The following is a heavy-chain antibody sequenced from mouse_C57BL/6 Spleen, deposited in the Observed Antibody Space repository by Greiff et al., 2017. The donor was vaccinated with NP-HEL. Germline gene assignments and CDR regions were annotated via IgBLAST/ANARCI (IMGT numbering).Heavy chain of an antibody. Sequence: EVKVVESGGGLVKPGGSLKLSCAASGFTFSDYGMHWVRQAPEKGLEWVAYISSGSSTIYYADTVKGRFTISRDTAKNTLFLQMTSLRSEDTAMYYCARPKMVTTYYAMDYWGQGTSVTVSS. V-gene: IGHV5-17*01. CDR3: ARPKMVTTYYAMDY. J-gene: IGHJ4*01. D-gene: IGHD2-2*01. CDR1: GFTFSDYG. CDR2: ISSGSSTI.